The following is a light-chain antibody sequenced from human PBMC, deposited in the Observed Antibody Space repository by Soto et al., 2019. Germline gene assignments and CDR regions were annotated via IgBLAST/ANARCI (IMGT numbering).Light chain of an antibody. CDR2: DVS. CDR3: SSYTSSSTPFV. V-gene: IGLV2-14*01. CDR1: SSDVGGYNY. Sequence: QSALTKPASVSGSPGQSITISCTGTSSDVGGYNYVSWYQQHPDKAPKLMISDVSNRPSGVSNRFSGSKSGNMTSLTISGLQAEDEVDYYCSSYTSSSTPFVFGTGTKVTVL. J-gene: IGLJ1*01.